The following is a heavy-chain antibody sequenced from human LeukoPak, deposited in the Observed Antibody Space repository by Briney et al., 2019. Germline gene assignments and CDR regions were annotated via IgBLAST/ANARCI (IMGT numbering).Heavy chain of an antibody. V-gene: IGHV4-59*08. J-gene: IGHJ4*02. D-gene: IGHD1-26*01. Sequence: SETLSLTCTVSGGSINNFCWSWFRQPPGKRLEWIAYISYSGSTNYNPSLKSRVTISVDTSKNQFSLKLTSVTAADTAVYYCARHLSGGSYPLDYWGQGTLVTVSS. CDR2: ISYSGST. CDR1: GGSINNFC. CDR3: ARHLSGGSYPLDY.